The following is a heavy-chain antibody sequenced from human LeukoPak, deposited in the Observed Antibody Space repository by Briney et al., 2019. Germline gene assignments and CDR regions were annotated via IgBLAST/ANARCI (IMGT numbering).Heavy chain of an antibody. CDR2: ISSSSSYI. Sequence: NPGGSLRLSCAASGFTFSSYSMNWVRQAPGKELEWVSSISSSSSYIYYADSVKGRFTISRDNAKNSLYLQMNSLRAEDTAVYYCARDRRGYSYGGLDAFDIWGQGTMVTVSS. D-gene: IGHD5-18*01. CDR3: ARDRRGYSYGGLDAFDI. V-gene: IGHV3-21*01. J-gene: IGHJ3*02. CDR1: GFTFSSYS.